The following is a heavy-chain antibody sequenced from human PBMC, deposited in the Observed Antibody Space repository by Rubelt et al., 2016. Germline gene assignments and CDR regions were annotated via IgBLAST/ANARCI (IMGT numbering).Heavy chain of an antibody. D-gene: IGHD4-17*01. CDR2: INHSGST. CDR3: ARGREHYGDRAEYFQH. CDR1: GGSFSGYY. V-gene: IGHV4-34*01. J-gene: IGHJ1*01. Sequence: QVQLQQWGAGLLKPSETLSLTCAVYGGSFSGYYWSWIRQPPGKGLEWLGEINHSGSTNYTPFCMGGVTLSVDTSKDRCALKLGSVTAAETAVYDCARGREHYGDRAEYFQHWGQGTLVTVSS.